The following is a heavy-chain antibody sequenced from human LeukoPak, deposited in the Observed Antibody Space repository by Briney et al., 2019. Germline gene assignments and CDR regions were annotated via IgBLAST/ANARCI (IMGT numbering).Heavy chain of an antibody. CDR3: ARDVDTAMVLGAFDI. D-gene: IGHD5-18*01. CDR2: IYYSGST. J-gene: IGHJ3*02. V-gene: IGHV4-59*01. Sequence: PSETLSLTCTVSGGSISSYYWSWLRQPPGKGLEWIGYIYYSGSTNYNPSLKSRVTISVDTSKNQFSLKLSSVTAVDTAVYYCARDVDTAMVLGAFDIWGQGTMVTVSS. CDR1: GGSISSYY.